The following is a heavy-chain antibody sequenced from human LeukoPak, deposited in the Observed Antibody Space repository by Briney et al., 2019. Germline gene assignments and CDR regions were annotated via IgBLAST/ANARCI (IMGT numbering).Heavy chain of an antibody. CDR1: GFTFSSYS. D-gene: IGHD3-22*01. J-gene: IGHJ4*02. Sequence: GGSLRLSCAASGFTFSSYSTNWVRQAPGKGLEWVSAISGSGSYISYADSMKGRFTISRDSAKNSVYLQMNSLRSEDTAVYYCARGKFDSSGYYIDYWGQGTLVTVSS. CDR3: ARGKFDSSGYYIDY. V-gene: IGHV3-21*06. CDR2: ISGSGSYI.